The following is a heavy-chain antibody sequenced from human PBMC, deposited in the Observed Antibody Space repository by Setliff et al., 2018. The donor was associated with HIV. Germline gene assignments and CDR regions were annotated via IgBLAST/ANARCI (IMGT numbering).Heavy chain of an antibody. J-gene: IGHJ3*02. D-gene: IGHD2-8*01. V-gene: IGHV4-38-2*01. CDR3: ATRRFVTGLMTSSGAFEM. Sequence: NPSETLSLTCAVSGYSISNGYYWGWIRQPPGKGLEWIGSIYYSGNTNYNPSLKGRVTLSVDASKSQFSLKLTSVTAADTGVYYCATRRFVTGLMTSSGAFEMWGQGTMVTVSS. CDR1: GYSISNGYY. CDR2: IYYSGNT.